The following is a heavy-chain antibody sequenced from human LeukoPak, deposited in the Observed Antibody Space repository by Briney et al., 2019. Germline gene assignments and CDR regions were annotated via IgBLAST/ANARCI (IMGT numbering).Heavy chain of an antibody. V-gene: IGHV4-34*01. CDR2: IHPHGIF. Sequence: SETLSLTCDVSGGSCDDYYCSWMRQLPGKGLEWIGEIHPHGIFYYNSSLMSRVTISIDTSKSQFSLRLTSVTAADTAFYYCSRGRDRSKAGDLWGQGSLVTVSS. J-gene: IGHJ5*02. D-gene: IGHD5-24*01. CDR1: GGSCDDYY. CDR3: SRGRDRSKAGDL.